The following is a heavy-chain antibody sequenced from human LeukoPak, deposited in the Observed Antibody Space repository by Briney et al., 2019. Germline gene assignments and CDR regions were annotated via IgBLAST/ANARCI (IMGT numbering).Heavy chain of an antibody. V-gene: IGHV3-21*01. Sequence: GGSLRLSCAASGFTFSSYSMNWVRRAPGKGLEWVSSISSSSSYIYYADSVKGRFTISRDNAKNSLYLQMNSLRAEDTAVYYCARDPGGSGYFYYMDVWGKGTTVTVSS. J-gene: IGHJ6*03. CDR3: ARDPGGSGYFYYMDV. CDR2: ISSSSSYI. CDR1: GFTFSSYS.